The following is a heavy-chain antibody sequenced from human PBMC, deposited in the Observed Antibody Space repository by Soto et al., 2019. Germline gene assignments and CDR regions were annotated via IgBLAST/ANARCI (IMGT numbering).Heavy chain of an antibody. J-gene: IGHJ6*02. CDR3: AXIMTTVTTAFYYYGMDV. CDR1: GYTFTGYY. D-gene: IGHD4-17*01. V-gene: IGHV1-2*02. CDR2: INPNSGGT. Sequence: GASVKVSCKASGYTFTGYYMHWVRQAPGQGLEWMGWINPNSGGTNYAQKFQGRVTMTRDTSISTAYMELSRLRSDDTAVYYCAXIMTTVTTAFYYYGMDVWGQGTTVTVSS.